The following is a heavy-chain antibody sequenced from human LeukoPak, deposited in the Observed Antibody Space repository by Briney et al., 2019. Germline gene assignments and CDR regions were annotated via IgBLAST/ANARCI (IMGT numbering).Heavy chain of an antibody. CDR3: ARVFGGNSGFSRPDWYFDL. V-gene: IGHV4-31*11. Sequence: SETLSLTCAVYGGSFSGYYWSWIRQHPGKGLEWIGYIYYSGSTYYNPSLKSRVTISVDTSKNQFSLKLSSVTAADTAVYYCARVFGGNSGFSRPDWYFDLWGRGTLVTVSS. D-gene: IGHD4-23*01. J-gene: IGHJ2*01. CDR2: IYYSGST. CDR1: GGSFSGYY.